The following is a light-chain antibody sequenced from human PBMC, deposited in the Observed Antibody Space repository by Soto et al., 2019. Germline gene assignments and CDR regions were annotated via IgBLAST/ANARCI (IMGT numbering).Light chain of an antibody. J-gene: IGLJ2*01. CDR1: NSNIGNNY. CDR2: DNN. V-gene: IGLV1-51*01. CDR3: GAWDGSLGAVV. Sequence: QSVLTQPPLVSAAPGQKVTISCSGSNSNIGNNYVFWYQQLPGTAPKLLIYDNNKRPSGIPDRFSGSKSGTSATLGITGLQTGDEADYYCGAWDGSLGAVVFGGGTKLTVL.